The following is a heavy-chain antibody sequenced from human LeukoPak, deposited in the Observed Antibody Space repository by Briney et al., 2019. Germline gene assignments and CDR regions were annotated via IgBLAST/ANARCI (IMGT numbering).Heavy chain of an antibody. D-gene: IGHD6-6*01. J-gene: IGHJ4*02. V-gene: IGHV4-59*08. CDR1: GGSISSYY. CDR3: ATEIQNIAGRVY. CDR2: IYYSGST. Sequence: SETLSLTCTVSGGSISSYYWSWIRQPPGKGLEWIGYIYYSGSTNYNPSLKSRVTISVDTSKNQFSLKLSSVTAADTAVYYCATEIQNIAGRVYWGQGTLVTVSS.